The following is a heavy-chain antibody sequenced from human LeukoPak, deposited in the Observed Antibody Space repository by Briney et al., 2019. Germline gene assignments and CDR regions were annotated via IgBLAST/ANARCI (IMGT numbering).Heavy chain of an antibody. Sequence: TGGSLRLSCAASGFTFSSYSMNWVRQAPGKGPEWVSRINTDGSSTSYADSVKGRFTISRDNAKNTLYLQMNSLRAEDTAVYFCAKDAGYAGKTYFDYWGQGTLVTVSS. CDR3: AKDAGYAGKTYFDY. D-gene: IGHD4-23*01. CDR1: GFTFSSYS. CDR2: INTDGSST. J-gene: IGHJ4*02. V-gene: IGHV3-74*01.